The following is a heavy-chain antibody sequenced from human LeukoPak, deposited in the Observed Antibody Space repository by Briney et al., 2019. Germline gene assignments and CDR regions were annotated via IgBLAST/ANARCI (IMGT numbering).Heavy chain of an antibody. V-gene: IGHV3-9*01. CDR3: AKDMGSIVGAPGS. D-gene: IGHD1-26*01. CDR1: GFTFDDYA. J-gene: IGHJ5*02. CDR2: ISWNSGSI. Sequence: GGSLRLSCAASGFTFDDYAMHWVRQAPGKGLEWVSGISWNSGSIGYADSVKGRFTISRDNAKNSLYLQMNSLRTEDTALYYCAKDMGSIVGAPGSWGQETLVTVSS.